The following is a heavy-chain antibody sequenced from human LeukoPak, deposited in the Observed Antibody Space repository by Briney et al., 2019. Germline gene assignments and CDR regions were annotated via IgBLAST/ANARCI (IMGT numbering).Heavy chain of an antibody. CDR2: IKQDGSEK. Sequence: GGSLRLSCAASGFTFSSYWMSWVRQAPGKGLEWVANIKQDGSEKCYVDSVKGRFTISRDNAKNSLYLQMNSLRAEDTAVYYCAKEMGDSSSWWGLDWFDPWGQGTLVTVSS. CDR1: GFTFSSYW. CDR3: AKEMGDSSSWWGLDWFDP. J-gene: IGHJ5*02. V-gene: IGHV3-7*03. D-gene: IGHD6-13*01.